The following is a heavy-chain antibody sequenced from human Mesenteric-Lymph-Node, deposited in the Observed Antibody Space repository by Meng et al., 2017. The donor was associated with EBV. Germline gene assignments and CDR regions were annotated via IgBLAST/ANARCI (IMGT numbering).Heavy chain of an antibody. CDR3: ARDTSFQH. CDR1: GGSISTYY. V-gene: IGHV4-59*01. J-gene: IGHJ1*01. CDR2: VYISGST. Sequence: QVPLQESGPGLVKPSETLSLTCIVSGGSISTYYWNWIRQPPGKGLEWIGYVYISGSTNFQSSLYNPSLNSRVTISADTSRNQVSLKLTSVTAADTAVYYCARDTSFQHWGQGTLVTVSS.